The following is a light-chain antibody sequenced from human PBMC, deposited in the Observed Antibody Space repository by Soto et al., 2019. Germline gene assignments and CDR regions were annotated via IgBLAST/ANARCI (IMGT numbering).Light chain of an antibody. J-gene: IGKJ5*01. V-gene: IGKV3-11*01. CDR3: QQRSKWLT. CDR2: DAS. CDR1: QSVSRY. Sequence: EIVLTQSPATLSLSPGERATLSCRASQSVSRYLAWYQQKPAQAPRLLIYDASNRATGIPARFSGSGSGTDFTLTISSLEPEGVAVYYCQQRSKWLTFGQGTRLEIK.